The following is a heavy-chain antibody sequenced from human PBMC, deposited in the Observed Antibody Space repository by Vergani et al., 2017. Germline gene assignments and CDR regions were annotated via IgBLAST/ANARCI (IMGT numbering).Heavy chain of an antibody. CDR1: GFSLTTGGSG. J-gene: IGHJ3*01. CDR2: VYWNEDE. V-gene: IGHV2-5*01. Sequence: QLTLRASGPTLVKPTKTLTLTCTFSGFSLTTGGSGVGWIRQPPGRALDWLAFVYWNEDERYSPSLKSRVTITKDTSKNDVILTMATMDPVDTATDYCVHRLGYFDWDGAFDVWGPGTMVTVSS. CDR3: VHRLGYFDWDGAFDV. D-gene: IGHD3-9*01.